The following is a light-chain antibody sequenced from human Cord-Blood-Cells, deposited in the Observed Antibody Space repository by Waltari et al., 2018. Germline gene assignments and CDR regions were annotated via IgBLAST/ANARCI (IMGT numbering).Light chain of an antibody. CDR2: GNS. CDR3: QSYDSSLSGYV. J-gene: IGLJ1*01. CDR1: SSNIGAGYD. Sequence: QSVLTQPPSVSGAPGQRVTISCTGSSSNIGAGYDVHWYQQLPGTAPKRLIYGNSTRPSGVPYRFSGSKSGTSASLAITGLQAEDEADYYCQSYDSSLSGYVFGTGTKVTVL. V-gene: IGLV1-40*01.